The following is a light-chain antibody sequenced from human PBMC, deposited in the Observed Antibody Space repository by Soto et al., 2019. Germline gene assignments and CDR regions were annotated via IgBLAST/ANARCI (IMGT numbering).Light chain of an antibody. V-gene: IGKV3-20*01. CDR3: HQYCSSPRT. CDR2: GAS. J-gene: IGKJ1*01. CDR1: QSVSSSY. Sequence: EIVLTQSPGTLSLSPGERATLSCRASQSVSSSYLAWYQQKPGQAPRLLIYGASSRATGIPDRFSGSGSGTHFTVTISRLEPEDFAVYYCHQYCSSPRTFGQGIKFEIK.